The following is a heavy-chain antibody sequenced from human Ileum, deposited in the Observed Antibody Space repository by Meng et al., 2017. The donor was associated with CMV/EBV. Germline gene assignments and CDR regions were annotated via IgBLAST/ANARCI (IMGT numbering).Heavy chain of an antibody. J-gene: IGHJ4*02. CDR1: CCLIRSGGLY. CDR2: IYYSGST. V-gene: IGHV4-30-4*08. D-gene: IGHD2-15*01. CDR3: ARQRGYCSGGSCYHFDY. Sequence: VQLAGVVPRTVEASTTPSPNRPVSCCLIRSGGLYRSLNRQPPGKGLEWIGYIYYSGSTYYNPSLKSRVTISVDTSKNQFSLKLSSVTAADTAVYYCARQRGYCSGGSCYHFDYWGQGTLVTVSS.